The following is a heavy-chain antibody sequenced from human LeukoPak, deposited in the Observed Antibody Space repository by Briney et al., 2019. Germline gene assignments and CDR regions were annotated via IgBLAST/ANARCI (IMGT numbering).Heavy chain of an antibody. Sequence: GGSLTLSCAASGFTFDCCGMHWVRQAPGKGLEWVAFIRNVGNDKYYADSVKGRFTISRDNSKNTLYLQMNSLRAEDTAVYYCARDLGQYYDTSDNWFDPWGQGTLVTVSS. V-gene: IGHV3-30*02. J-gene: IGHJ5*02. CDR1: GFTFDCCG. CDR2: IRNVGNDK. D-gene: IGHD3-22*01. CDR3: ARDLGQYYDTSDNWFDP.